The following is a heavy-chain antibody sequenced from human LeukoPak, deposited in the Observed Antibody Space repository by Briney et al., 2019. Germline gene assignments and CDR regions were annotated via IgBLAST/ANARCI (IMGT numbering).Heavy chain of an antibody. CDR1: GYTLTELS. J-gene: IGHJ4*02. D-gene: IGHD3-9*01. Sequence: ASVKVSCKVSGYTLTELSMHWVRQAPGKGLEWMGGFDPEDGETIYAQKFQGRVTMTEDTSTDTAYMELSSLGSEDTAVYYCATPSDILSTRYDFDYWGQGTLVTVSS. V-gene: IGHV1-24*01. CDR2: FDPEDGET. CDR3: ATPSDILSTRYDFDY.